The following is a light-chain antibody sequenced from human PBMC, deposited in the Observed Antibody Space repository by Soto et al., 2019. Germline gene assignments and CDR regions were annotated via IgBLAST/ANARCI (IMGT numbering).Light chain of an antibody. CDR2: KVS. V-gene: IGKV1-5*03. Sequence: DIQMTQSPSTLSASVGDRVTMTCRASQSISDWLAWYQQKPGKVPKLLIYKVSSLQSGVPSRFNGSGSGTEYTLTIHSLQPDDFATYYCQQYSGTFGQGTKLEMK. CDR1: QSISDW. CDR3: QQYSGT. J-gene: IGKJ2*01.